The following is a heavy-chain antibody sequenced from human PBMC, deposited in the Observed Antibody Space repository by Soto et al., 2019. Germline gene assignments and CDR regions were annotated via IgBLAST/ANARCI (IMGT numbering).Heavy chain of an antibody. J-gene: IGHJ3*02. D-gene: IGHD6-19*01. CDR3: ASEQWLSKTDAFDI. CDR2: IWYDGSNK. CDR1: GFSFSSYG. V-gene: IGHV3-33*01. Sequence: QVQLVESGGGVVQPGRSLRLSCAASGFSFSSYGMHWVRQAPGKGVEWVAVIWYDGSNKYYADSVKGRFTISRDNSKNTLYLQLNSLRSEDTAVYYCASEQWLSKTDAFDIWGQGTMVIVSS.